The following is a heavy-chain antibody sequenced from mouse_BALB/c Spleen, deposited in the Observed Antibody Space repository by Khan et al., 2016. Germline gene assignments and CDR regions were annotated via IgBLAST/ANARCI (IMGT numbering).Heavy chain of an antibody. Sequence: EVKLEESGGGLVQPGGSMKLSCVASGFTFSNYWMNWVRQSPEKGLEWVAEIRLKSNNYATHYAESVKGRFTISRDDSKSSVYLQMNNLRAEDTGIYYCTRDYFDDWGQGTTLTVAS. J-gene: IGHJ2*01. CDR1: GFTFSNYW. V-gene: IGHV6-6*02. CDR2: IRLKSNNYAT. CDR3: TRDYFDD.